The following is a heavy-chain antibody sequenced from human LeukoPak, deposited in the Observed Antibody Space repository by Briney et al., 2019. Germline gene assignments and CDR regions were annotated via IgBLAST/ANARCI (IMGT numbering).Heavy chain of an antibody. CDR3: AREQWIQLCLFDY. D-gene: IGHD5-18*01. Sequence: SETLSLTCMLSGDSLSSDYWSWSWERAGKGLEWIGRIYTSGSTNYNPSLTRRVTTSVDTSKNQFTLKLSSVTAADTAVYYCAREQWIQLCLFDYWGQGTLVTVSS. J-gene: IGHJ4*02. V-gene: IGHV4-4*07. CDR2: IYTSGST. CDR1: GDSLSSDY.